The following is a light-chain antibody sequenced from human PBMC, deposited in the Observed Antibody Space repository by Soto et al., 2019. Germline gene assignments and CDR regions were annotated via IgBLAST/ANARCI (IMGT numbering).Light chain of an antibody. V-gene: IGKV1-12*01. CDR3: QQAASFPLI. Sequence: DIQMTQSPSSVSAFVGDRVTITCRASQGITSRLAWYQQKPGKAPELLVYAASSLQSGVPSRFSGSRSGTDFTLTISSLQPEDSGTYYCQQAASFPLIFGGGTKVEIK. CDR2: AAS. CDR1: QGITSR. J-gene: IGKJ4*01.